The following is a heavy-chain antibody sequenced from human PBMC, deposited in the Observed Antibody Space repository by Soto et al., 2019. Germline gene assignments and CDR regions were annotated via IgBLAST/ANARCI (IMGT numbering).Heavy chain of an antibody. J-gene: IGHJ4*02. Sequence: SETLSLTCTVSGGSISSYYWSWIRQPPGKVLDWIGYIYYSGSTYYNPSLKIRVTISVDTFKNQFSLKLSSLTAADTAVYYCASFDYYDSSGYFDYWGQGTLVTVSS. CDR1: GGSISSYY. D-gene: IGHD3-22*01. CDR3: ASFDYYDSSGYFDY. CDR2: IYYSGST. V-gene: IGHV4-59*08.